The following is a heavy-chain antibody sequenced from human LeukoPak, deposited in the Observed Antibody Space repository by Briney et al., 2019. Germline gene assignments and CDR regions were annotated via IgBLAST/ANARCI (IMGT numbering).Heavy chain of an antibody. CDR3: ARGPSWRRYCSGGSCYANWFDP. J-gene: IGHJ5*02. V-gene: IGHV4-59*12. D-gene: IGHD2-15*01. Sequence: PSETLSLTCTVSGGSISSYYWSWIRQPPGKGLEWIGYIYYSGGTNYNPSLKSRVTTSVDTSKNQFSLKLSSVTAADTAVYYCARGPSWRRYCSGGSCYANWFDPWGQGTLVTVSS. CDR2: IYYSGGT. CDR1: GGSISSYY.